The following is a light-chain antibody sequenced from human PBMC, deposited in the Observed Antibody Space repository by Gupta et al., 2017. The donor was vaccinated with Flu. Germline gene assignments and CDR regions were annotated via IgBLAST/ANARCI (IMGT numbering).Light chain of an antibody. J-gene: IGKJ1*01. CDR3: QQYSSYRA. Sequence: DIQMTQSPSTLSAFIGDRVTITCRASQSIHTWLAWYQQKPGKVPKLLIYKASTVESGVASRFSGSGSGTEFTLTISGLEPDDFATYYCQQYSSYRAFGQGTKVEIK. CDR1: QSIHTW. CDR2: KAS. V-gene: IGKV1-5*03.